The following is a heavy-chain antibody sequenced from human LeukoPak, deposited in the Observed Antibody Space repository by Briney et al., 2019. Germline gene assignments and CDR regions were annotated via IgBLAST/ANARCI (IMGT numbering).Heavy chain of an antibody. CDR1: GYTFTSYG. J-gene: IGHJ6*02. CDR2: ISAYNGNT. V-gene: IGHV1-18*01. Sequence: ASVKVSCKASGYTFTSYGISWVRQAPGQGLEWMGWISAYNGNTNYAQKLQGRVTMTTDTSTSTAYMELRSLRSDDTAVYYCARGSAAAGDYYYYGRDVWGQGTTVTVSS. CDR3: ARGSAAAGDYYYYGRDV. D-gene: IGHD6-13*01.